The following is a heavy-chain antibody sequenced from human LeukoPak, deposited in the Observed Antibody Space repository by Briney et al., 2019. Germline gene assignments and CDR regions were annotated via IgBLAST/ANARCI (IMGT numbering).Heavy chain of an antibody. J-gene: IGHJ6*02. Sequence: GRSLRLSCAASGFTFSSYGMHWVRQAPGKGLEWVAVIWYDGSNKFYADSAKGRFTISRDNSKNSLYLQMNSLRAEDTAVYYCATNYYGSGSYYPLYYGMDVWGQGTTVTVSS. CDR3: ATNYYGSGSYYPLYYGMDV. CDR2: IWYDGSNK. D-gene: IGHD3-10*01. CDR1: GFTFSSYG. V-gene: IGHV3-33*01.